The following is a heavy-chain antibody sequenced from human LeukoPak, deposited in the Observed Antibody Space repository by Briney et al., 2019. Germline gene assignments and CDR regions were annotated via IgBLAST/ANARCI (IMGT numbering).Heavy chain of an antibody. J-gene: IGHJ4*02. CDR3: ARCTTGKTFGSLREIKKSREIDF. V-gene: IGHV3-23*01. Sequence: GGSLRLSCAASGFTFSSYAMSWVRQAPGKGLEWVSAIRGSGGSTYYADSVKGRFTISRDNAKNSLFLQMDSLRGEDTAVYYCARCTTGKTFGSLREIKKSREIDFWGQGTLVTVSS. CDR2: IRGSGGST. D-gene: IGHD1-1*01. CDR1: GFTFSSYA.